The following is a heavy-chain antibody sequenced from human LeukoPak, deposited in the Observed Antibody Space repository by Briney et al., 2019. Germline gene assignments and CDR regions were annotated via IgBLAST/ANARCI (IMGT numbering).Heavy chain of an antibody. CDR2: IYYSGST. CDR3: ARAASGYTFTNAFDI. D-gene: IGHD3-22*01. CDR1: GGSISSYY. J-gene: IGHJ3*02. V-gene: IGHV4-59*01. Sequence: SETLSLTCTVSGGSISSYYWSWIRQPPGKGLEWIGYIYYSGSTNYNPSLKSRVTISVDTSKNQFSLKLSSVTAADTAVYYSARAASGYTFTNAFDIWGQGTMVTVSS.